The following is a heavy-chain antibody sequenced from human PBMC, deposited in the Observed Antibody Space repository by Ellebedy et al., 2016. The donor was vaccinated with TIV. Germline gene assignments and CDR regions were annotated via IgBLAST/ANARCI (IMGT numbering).Heavy chain of an antibody. CDR3: ARGVWFGGPGGMDV. CDR1: GFTFDDYG. CDR2: INWNGGST. J-gene: IGHJ6*02. V-gene: IGHV3-20*04. D-gene: IGHD3-10*01. Sequence: PGGSLRLSCAASGFTFDDYGMSWVRQAPGKGLEWVSGINWNGGSTGYADSVKGRFTISRANAKNSLYLQMNSLRAEDTAVYYCARGVWFGGPGGMDVWGQGTTVTVSS.